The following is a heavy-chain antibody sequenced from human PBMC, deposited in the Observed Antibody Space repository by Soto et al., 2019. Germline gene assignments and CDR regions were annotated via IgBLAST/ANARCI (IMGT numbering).Heavy chain of an antibody. CDR3: AREDSIIIPAVSDF. J-gene: IGHJ4*02. V-gene: IGHV3-7*01. CDR2: INQDASAK. CDR1: GFTFRNFW. Sequence: PGGSLRLSCAVSGFTFRNFWMSWVRQAPGKGLEWVANINQDASAKYYVDSVKGRFAISRDNAKNSVSLQMNTLRVEDTAVYYCAREDSIIIPAVSDFWGQGTLVTVSS. D-gene: IGHD2-2*01.